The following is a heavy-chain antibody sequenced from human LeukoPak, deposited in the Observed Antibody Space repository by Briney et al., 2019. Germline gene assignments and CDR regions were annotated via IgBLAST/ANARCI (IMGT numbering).Heavy chain of an antibody. Sequence: SETLSLTCAVYGGAFSSYYWGWIRQPPGKGLEWIGGIYYSGSTYYNPSLKSRVTISVDTSKNQFSLKLSSVTAADTAVYYCAVGNCSSTSCYIDWFDPWGQGTLVTVSS. CDR3: AVGNCSSTSCYIDWFDP. CDR2: IYYSGST. J-gene: IGHJ5*02. V-gene: IGHV4-34*01. CDR1: GGAFSSYY. D-gene: IGHD2-2*02.